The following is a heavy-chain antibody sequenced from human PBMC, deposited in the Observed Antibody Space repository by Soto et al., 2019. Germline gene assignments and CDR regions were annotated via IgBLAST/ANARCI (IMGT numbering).Heavy chain of an antibody. CDR1: GGSISSGGYS. CDR3: ARVRERLYYFDY. CDR2: IYHSGST. Sequence: SETLSLTCAVSGGSISSGGYSWSWIRQPPGKGLEWIGYIYHSGSTYYNPSLKSRVTISVDRSKNQFSLKLSSVTAADTAVYYCARVRERLYYFDYWGQGTLVTVSS. V-gene: IGHV4-30-2*01. J-gene: IGHJ4*02. D-gene: IGHD1-1*01.